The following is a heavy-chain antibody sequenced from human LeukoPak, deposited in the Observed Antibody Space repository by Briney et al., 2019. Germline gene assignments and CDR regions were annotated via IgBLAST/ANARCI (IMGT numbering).Heavy chain of an antibody. CDR3: AGPYSHAFDI. V-gene: IGHV4-30-2*01. CDR2: IYHSGST. J-gene: IGHJ3*02. Sequence: SRTLSLTCTVSGGSISSGGYYWSWIRQHPGKGLEWIGYIYHSGSTYYNPSLKSRVTISVDRSKNQFSLKLSSVTAADTAVYYCAGPYSHAFDIWGQGTMVTVSS. D-gene: IGHD3-3*02. CDR1: GGSISSGGYY.